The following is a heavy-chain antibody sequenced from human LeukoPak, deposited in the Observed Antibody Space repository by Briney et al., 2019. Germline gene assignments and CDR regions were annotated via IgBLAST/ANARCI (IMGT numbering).Heavy chain of an antibody. V-gene: IGHV3-33*01. J-gene: IGHJ5*02. CDR1: GFTFSSYG. Sequence: GGPLRLSCAASGFTFSSYGMHWVRQAPGKGLEWVAVIWYDGSNKYYADSVKGRFTISRDNSKNTLYLQMNSVRAEDTAVYYGARDPIPVTSREGWFDPWGQGTLVTVSS. D-gene: IGHD2-21*02. CDR3: ARDPIPVTSREGWFDP. CDR2: IWYDGSNK.